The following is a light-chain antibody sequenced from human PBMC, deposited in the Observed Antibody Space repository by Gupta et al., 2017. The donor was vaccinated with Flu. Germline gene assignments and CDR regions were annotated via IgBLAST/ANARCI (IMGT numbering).Light chain of an antibody. V-gene: IGKV3-11*01. CDR1: QNIDNL. J-gene: IGKJ3*01. Sequence: EIVWTTSPATLSLSPGESATLSCWASQNIDNLLAWYQHKPGQAPRLLFYASSNRATGIPARFSGRGSGTDFSLTISSLEPEDSAVYYCQHRRSWPPGATFGPGTKVGIK. CDR2: ASS. CDR3: QHRRSWPPGAT.